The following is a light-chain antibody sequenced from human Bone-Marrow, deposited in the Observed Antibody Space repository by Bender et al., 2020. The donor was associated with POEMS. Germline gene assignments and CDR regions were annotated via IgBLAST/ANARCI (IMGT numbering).Light chain of an antibody. CDR2: EVN. Sequence: QSALTQPASVSGSPGQSITISCAGSSGDVGSSDLVSWYQQLPGRAPTPIISEVNKRPSGVPSRFSGSNSANTASLTIYSLRTDDEADYYCSSYGGRNNYLFGTGTTVTVL. J-gene: IGLJ1*01. CDR1: SGDVGSSDL. V-gene: IGLV2-23*02. CDR3: SSYGGRNNYL.